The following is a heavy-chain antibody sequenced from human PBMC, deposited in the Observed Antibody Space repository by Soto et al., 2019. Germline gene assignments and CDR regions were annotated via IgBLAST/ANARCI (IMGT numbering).Heavy chain of an antibody. D-gene: IGHD3-22*01. CDR2: ISSSSSTI. CDR1: GFTFSSYS. J-gene: IGHJ5*02. CDR3: ARDSSGRNSLEKFDP. Sequence: EVQLVESGGGLVQPGGSLRLSCAASGFTFSSYSMNWVRQAPGKGLEWVSYISSSSSTIYYADSVKGRFTISRDNAKNSLYLQMNSLRDEDTAVYYCARDSSGRNSLEKFDPWGQGTLVTVSS. V-gene: IGHV3-48*02.